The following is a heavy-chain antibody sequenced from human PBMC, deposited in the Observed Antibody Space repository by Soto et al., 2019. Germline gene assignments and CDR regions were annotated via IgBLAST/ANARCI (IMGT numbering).Heavy chain of an antibody. CDR3: ARVPITMVRGVIDY. J-gene: IGHJ4*02. D-gene: IGHD3-10*01. Sequence: EVQLVESGGGLVKPGGSLRLSCAASGFTFSSYSMNWVRQAPGKGLEWASSISSSSSYIYYADSVKGRFTIPRDNAKNLLYLQMNSLRAEDTAVYYCARVPITMVRGVIDYWGQGTLVTVSS. CDR1: GFTFSSYS. CDR2: ISSSSSYI. V-gene: IGHV3-21*01.